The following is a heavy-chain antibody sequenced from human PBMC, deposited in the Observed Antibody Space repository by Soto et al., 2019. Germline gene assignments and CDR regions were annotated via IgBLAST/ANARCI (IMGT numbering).Heavy chain of an antibody. J-gene: IGHJ5*02. V-gene: IGHV4-30-4*01. Sequence: SETLSLTCTVSGGSISSGDYYWSWIRQPPGKGLEWIGYIYYSGSTYYNPSLKSRVTISVDTSKNQFSLKLSSVTAADTAVYYCARGILYVQGFGNWFDPWGQGTPVTVSS. D-gene: IGHD3-16*01. CDR1: GGSISSGDYY. CDR2: IYYSGST. CDR3: ARGILYVQGFGNWFDP.